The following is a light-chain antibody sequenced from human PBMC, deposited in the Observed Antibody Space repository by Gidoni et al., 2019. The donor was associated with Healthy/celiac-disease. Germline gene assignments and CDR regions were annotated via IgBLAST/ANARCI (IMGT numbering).Light chain of an antibody. J-gene: IGLJ2*01. V-gene: IGLV2-14*01. CDR2: EVS. CDR1: SSDVGGYNY. Sequence: QSALTQPASVSGSPGQSITISCTVTSSDVGGYNYVSVYQQHPGKAPKLMIYEVSNRPSGVSNRFSGSKSGNTASLTISGLQAEDEADYYCSSYTSSSTLVFGGGTKLTVL. CDR3: SSYTSSSTLV.